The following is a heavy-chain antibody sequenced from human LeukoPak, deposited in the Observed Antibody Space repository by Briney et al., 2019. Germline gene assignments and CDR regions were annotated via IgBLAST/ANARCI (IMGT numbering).Heavy chain of an antibody. Sequence: SETLSLTCAVYGGSFSGYYWGWIRQPPGKGLDWIGNIYNSGSTYYNPSLKSRVTMSLDKAKNQFSLNLNSVTAVDTAVYWCARATYDYDSSPFDIWGQGTVVTVSS. D-gene: IGHD3-22*01. J-gene: IGHJ3*02. V-gene: IGHV4-34*11. CDR3: ARATYDYDSSPFDI. CDR1: GGSFSGYY. CDR2: IYNSGST.